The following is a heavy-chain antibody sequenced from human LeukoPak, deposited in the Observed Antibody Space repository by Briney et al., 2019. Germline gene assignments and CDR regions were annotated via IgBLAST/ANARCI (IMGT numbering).Heavy chain of an antibody. CDR2: IYYSGST. CDR3: ARGLGQRLYFYYLDA. J-gene: IGHJ6*03. D-gene: IGHD2-2*02. Sequence: NASETLCLTCTVSGGSISSYYWSWIRQPPGKGLEWIGYIYYSGSTNYNPSLKSRVTISVDTSKNQFSLKLTSVTAADTAVYYCARGLGQRLYFYYLDAWGKGTTVTVSS. CDR1: GGSISSYY. V-gene: IGHV4-59*12.